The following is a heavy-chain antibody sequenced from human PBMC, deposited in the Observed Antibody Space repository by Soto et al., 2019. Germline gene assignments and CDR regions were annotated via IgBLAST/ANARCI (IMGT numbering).Heavy chain of an antibody. Sequence: QVQLVQSGAEVKKPGSSVKVSCKASGGTFRTSAISWVRQAPGQGLEWVGGIMPVFRRPKYAQNFQDRVTITADESTSTAYRERNSLRSDDTAVYYCARDKDRLQLGGNYYFILDVWGQWTAVTVSS. J-gene: IGHJ6*02. V-gene: IGHV1-69*12. CDR2: IMPVFRRP. CDR1: GGTFRTSA. CDR3: ARDKDRLQLGGNYYFILDV. D-gene: IGHD1-1*01.